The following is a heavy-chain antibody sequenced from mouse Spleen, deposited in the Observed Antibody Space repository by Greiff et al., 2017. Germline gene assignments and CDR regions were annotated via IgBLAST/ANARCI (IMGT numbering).Heavy chain of an antibody. CDR3: AREALNYYAMDY. V-gene: IGHV5-16*01. CDR2: INYDGSST. CDR1: GFTFSDYY. Sequence: EVQRVESEGGLVQPGSSMKLSCTASGFTFSDYYMAWVRQVPEKGLEWVANINYDGSSTYYLDSLKSRFIISRDNAKNILYLQMSSLKSEDTATYYCAREALNYYAMDYWGQGTSVTVSS. J-gene: IGHJ4*01.